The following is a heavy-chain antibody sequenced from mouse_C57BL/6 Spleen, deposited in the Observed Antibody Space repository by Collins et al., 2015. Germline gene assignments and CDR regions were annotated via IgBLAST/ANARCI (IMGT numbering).Heavy chain of an antibody. Sequence: DVQLQESGPGLVKPSQSLSLTCTVTGYSITSDYAWNWIRQFPGNKLEWMGYISYSGSTSYNPSLKSRISITRDTSKNQFFLQLNSVTTEDTATYYCARGIYDGYGYYFDYWGQGTTLTVSS. CDR1: GYSITSDYA. V-gene: IGHV3-2*02. D-gene: IGHD2-3*01. J-gene: IGHJ2*01. CDR2: ISYSGST. CDR3: ARGIYDGYGYYFDY.